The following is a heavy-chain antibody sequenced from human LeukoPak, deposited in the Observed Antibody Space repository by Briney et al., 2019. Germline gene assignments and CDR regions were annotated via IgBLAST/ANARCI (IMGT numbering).Heavy chain of an antibody. CDR3: ARVYVGNSSSWYIPYYYGMDV. D-gene: IGHD6-13*01. J-gene: IGHJ6*02. CDR1: GYTFAGYN. CDR2: INPKSGGT. Sequence: ASVKVSCKASGYTFAGYNMHGLRQAPGQGVEWMGWINPKSGGTNYAQKFQGRVTMTRDTSISTAYMELSRLRSDDTAVYYCARVYVGNSSSWYIPYYYGMDVWGQGTTVTVSS. V-gene: IGHV1-2*02.